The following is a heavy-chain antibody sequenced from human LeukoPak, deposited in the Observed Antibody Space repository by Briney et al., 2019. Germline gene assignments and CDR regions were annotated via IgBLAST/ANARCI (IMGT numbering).Heavy chain of an antibody. D-gene: IGHD3-22*01. V-gene: IGHV3-30-3*01. Sequence: TGGSLRLSCAASGFTFSSYAMHWVRQAPAKGLEWVAAISHDGSNNYYADSVKGRFTISRDNSKNTLYLQMNSLRAEDTALYYCAKATSYYDNSGYYSYYYGMDVWGQGTTVTVSS. CDR2: ISHDGSNN. CDR1: GFTFSSYA. J-gene: IGHJ6*02. CDR3: AKATSYYDNSGYYSYYYGMDV.